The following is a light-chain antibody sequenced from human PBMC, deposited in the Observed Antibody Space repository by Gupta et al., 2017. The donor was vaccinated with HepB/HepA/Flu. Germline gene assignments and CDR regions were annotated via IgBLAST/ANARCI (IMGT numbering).Light chain of an antibody. Sequence: ETVMTQSPGTLSVSPGERATLSCRASQSVNSNLAWYQQKPGQAPTLLIYDASTRATGIPDRFRGGGYGTEFTLTISSRQSEDFAIYYCQQYNDWPPSTFGQGTKVEIK. J-gene: IGKJ1*01. CDR2: DAS. CDR3: QQYNDWPPST. V-gene: IGKV3-15*01. CDR1: QSVNSN.